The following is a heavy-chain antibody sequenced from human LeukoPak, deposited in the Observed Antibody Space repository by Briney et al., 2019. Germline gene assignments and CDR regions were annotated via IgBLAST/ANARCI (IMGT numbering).Heavy chain of an antibody. CDR1: GFTFSTYG. J-gene: IGHJ4*02. D-gene: IGHD7-27*01. CDR3: ARDSITGDYSLDY. V-gene: IGHV3-33*05. CDR2: IVGDGSNA. Sequence: GRSLRLSCAASGFTFSTYGMQWVRQAPGKGLEWVAVIVGDGSNAHYADSVRGRFTVSRDNSKNTLYLQMNSLRAEDTAVYYCARDSITGDYSLDYWGRGTLVTVSS.